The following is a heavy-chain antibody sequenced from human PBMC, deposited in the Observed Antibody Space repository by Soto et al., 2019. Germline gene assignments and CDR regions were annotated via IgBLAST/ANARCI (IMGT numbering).Heavy chain of an antibody. CDR3: ARHERKADWFDP. D-gene: IGHD6-13*01. CDR2: IDPSDSNT. J-gene: IGHJ5*02. Sequence: EVQLVQSGAEVKKPGESLRISCEVSGYSFGFQWISWVRQVPGKGLEWMGRIDPSDSNTNYSPSFQGHVTISVDKSITTAFLQWSSLKASDTAIYYCARHERKADWFDPWGQGTLVTVSS. CDR1: GYSFGFQW. V-gene: IGHV5-10-1*01.